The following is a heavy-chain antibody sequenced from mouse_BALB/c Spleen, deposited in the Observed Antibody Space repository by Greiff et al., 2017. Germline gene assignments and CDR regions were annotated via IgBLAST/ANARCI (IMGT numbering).Heavy chain of an antibody. D-gene: IGHD1-1*01. J-gene: IGHJ2*01. CDR1: GFTFSSFG. Sequence: DVMLVESGGGLVQPGGSRKLSCAASGFTFSSFGMHWVRQAPEKGLEWVAYISSGSSTIYYADTVKGRFTISRDNPKNTLFLQMTSLRSEDTAMYYCARSDYGSPYYFDYWGQGTTLTVSS. CDR3: ARSDYGSPYYFDY. V-gene: IGHV5-17*02. CDR2: ISSGSSTI.